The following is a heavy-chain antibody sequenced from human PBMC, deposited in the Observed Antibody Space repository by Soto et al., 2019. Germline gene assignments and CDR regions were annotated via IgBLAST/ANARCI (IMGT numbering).Heavy chain of an antibody. V-gene: IGHV1-18*01. Sequence: ASVKVSCKASGYTFTSYGISWVRQAPGQGLEWMGWISAYNGNTNYAQKLQGRVTMTTDTSTSTAYMELRSLRSDDPAVYYCARRAGNYDFWSGYPARNYYFDYWGQGTLVTVSS. J-gene: IGHJ4*02. CDR3: ARRAGNYDFWSGYPARNYYFDY. CDR2: ISAYNGNT. D-gene: IGHD3-3*01. CDR1: GYTFTSYG.